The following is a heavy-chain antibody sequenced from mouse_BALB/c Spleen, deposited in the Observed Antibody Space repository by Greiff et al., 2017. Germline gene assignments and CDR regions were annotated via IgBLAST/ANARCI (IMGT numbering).Heavy chain of an antibody. Sequence: DVQLVESGGGFVQPGGSMKLSCVASGFTFSNNCMNWVRQSPEKGLEWVAEIRFKYNNYVTHYAASVKGRFTISRDDSKNSVYLIMNNLRSEDTDVYYCARGGNYAMDYWGQGTSVTVSS. J-gene: IGHJ4*01. CDR3: ARGGNYAMDY. V-gene: IGHV6-6*02. CDR1: GFTFSNNC. CDR2: IRFKYNNYVT.